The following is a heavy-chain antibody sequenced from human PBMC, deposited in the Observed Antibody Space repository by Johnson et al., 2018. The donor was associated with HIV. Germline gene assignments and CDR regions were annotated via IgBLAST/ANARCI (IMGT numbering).Heavy chain of an antibody. D-gene: IGHD1-26*01. J-gene: IGHJ3*02. V-gene: IGHV3-20*04. CDR3: ARDGWEQRGETVGDGFDI. CDR1: GFTFYNYA. Sequence: VQLVESGGGVVRPGGSLRLSCAASGFTFYNYAMSWVRQTPGKGLEWVSGINWHGGSTGYADSVKGRFTISRDNTKNSVYLKMNSLRVEDTAFYYCARDGWEQRGETVGDGFDIWGQGTMVTVSS. CDR2: INWHGGST.